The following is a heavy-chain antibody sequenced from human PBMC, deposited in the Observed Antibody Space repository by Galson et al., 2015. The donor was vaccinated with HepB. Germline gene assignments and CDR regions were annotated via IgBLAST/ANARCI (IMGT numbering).Heavy chain of an antibody. V-gene: IGHV3-30*18. CDR2: ISYDGSNK. Sequence: SLRLSCAASGFTFSSYGMHWVRQAPGKGLEWVAVISYDGSNKYYADSVKGRFTISRDNSKNTLYLQMNSLRAEDTAVYYCAKGPYDYVWGSYPEFDYWGQGTLVTVSS. CDR1: GFTFSSYG. D-gene: IGHD3-16*02. CDR3: AKGPYDYVWGSYPEFDY. J-gene: IGHJ4*02.